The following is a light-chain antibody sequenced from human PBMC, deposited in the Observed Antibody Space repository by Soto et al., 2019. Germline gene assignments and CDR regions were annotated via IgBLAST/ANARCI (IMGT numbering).Light chain of an antibody. CDR3: QQYGSSGT. CDR1: QSVSNNY. CDR2: GAS. Sequence: VLTQSPATQSVSQGERATLSCRASQSVSNNYLAWYQQQPGQALSLLIYGASNSATGIQGRFSGSASGTDFTITISRLEPEDFAVYYRQQYGSSGTFGQGTKVDIK. V-gene: IGKV3-20*01. J-gene: IGKJ1*01.